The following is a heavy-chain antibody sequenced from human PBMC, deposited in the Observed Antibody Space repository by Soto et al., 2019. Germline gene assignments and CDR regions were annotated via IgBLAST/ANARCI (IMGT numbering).Heavy chain of an antibody. V-gene: IGHV4-4*02. CDR1: GGSISSSNW. D-gene: IGHD3-10*01. J-gene: IGHJ6*02. CDR3: ARFTMVRGELGAKGYYYYGMDV. CDR2: IYHSGST. Sequence: PSETLSRTCAVSGGSISSSNWWSWVRQPPGKGLEWIGEIYHSGSTNYNPSLKSRVTISVDKSKNQFSLKLSSVTAADTAVYYCARFTMVRGELGAKGYYYYGMDVWGQGTTVTVSS.